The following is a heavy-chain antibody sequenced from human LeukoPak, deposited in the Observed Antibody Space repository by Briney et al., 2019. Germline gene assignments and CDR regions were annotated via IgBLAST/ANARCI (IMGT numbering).Heavy chain of an antibody. D-gene: IGHD3-22*01. CDR1: GFTFSSYG. CDR3: AKVAQITMIVVDAFDI. V-gene: IGHV3-23*01. Sequence: PGGSLRLSCAASGFTFSSYGMSWVRQAPGKGLEWVSGISGSGRSTYYADSVKGRFTISRDNSKNTLYLQMNSLRAEDTAVYYCAKVAQITMIVVDAFDIWGQGTVVTVSS. J-gene: IGHJ3*02. CDR2: ISGSGRST.